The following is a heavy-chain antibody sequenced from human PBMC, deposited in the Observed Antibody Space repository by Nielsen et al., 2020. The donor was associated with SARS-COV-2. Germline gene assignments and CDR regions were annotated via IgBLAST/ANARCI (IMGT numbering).Heavy chain of an antibody. CDR2: ISYDGSNK. V-gene: IGHV3-30*18. CDR3: AKGYSYGYPEDYYYYMDV. D-gene: IGHD5-18*01. J-gene: IGHJ6*03. Sequence: GESLKISCAASGFTFSSYGMHWVRQAPGKGLEWVAVISYDGSNKYYADSVKGRFTISRDNSKNTLYLQMNSLRAEDTAVYYCAKGYSYGYPEDYYYYMDVWGKGTTVTVSS. CDR1: GFTFSSYG.